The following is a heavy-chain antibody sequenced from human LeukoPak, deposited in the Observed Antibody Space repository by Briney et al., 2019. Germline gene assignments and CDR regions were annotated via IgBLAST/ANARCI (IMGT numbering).Heavy chain of an antibody. CDR2: IYTSGST. V-gene: IGHV4-4*07. Sequence: SWIRQPAGKGLEWIGRIYTSGSTNYNPSLKSRVTMSVDTSKNQFSLKLSSVTAADTAVYYCARGSPYYGMDVWGQGTTVTVSS. D-gene: IGHD1-26*01. J-gene: IGHJ6*02. CDR3: ARGSPYYGMDV.